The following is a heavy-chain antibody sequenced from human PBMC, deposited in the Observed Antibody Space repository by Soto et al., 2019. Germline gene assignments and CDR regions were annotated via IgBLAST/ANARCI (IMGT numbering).Heavy chain of an antibody. J-gene: IGHJ6*02. D-gene: IGHD3-10*01. Sequence: QVQLVQSGAEVKKPGSSVKVSCKASGGTFSSYAISWVRQAPGQGLEWMGGIIPIFGTANYAQKFQGRVTIXXDXSXXTAYMELSSLRSEDTAVYYCAQQYYYGSGDYGMDVWGQGTTVTVSS. CDR3: AQQYYYGSGDYGMDV. V-gene: IGHV1-69*12. CDR2: IIPIFGTA. CDR1: GGTFSSYA.